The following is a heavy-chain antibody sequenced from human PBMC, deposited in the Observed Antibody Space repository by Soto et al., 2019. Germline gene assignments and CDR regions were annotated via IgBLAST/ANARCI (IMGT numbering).Heavy chain of an antibody. CDR3: ARGTYYYDSSGYAGLDD. Sequence: PSETLSLTCAVSGGSISSGGYSWSWIRQPPGKGLEWIGYIYHSGSTYYNPSLKSRVTISVDRSKNQFSLKLSSVTAAGTAVYYCARGTYYYDSSGYAGLDDWGQGTLVTVSS. V-gene: IGHV4-30-2*01. CDR1: GGSISSGGYS. J-gene: IGHJ4*02. CDR2: IYHSGST. D-gene: IGHD3-22*01.